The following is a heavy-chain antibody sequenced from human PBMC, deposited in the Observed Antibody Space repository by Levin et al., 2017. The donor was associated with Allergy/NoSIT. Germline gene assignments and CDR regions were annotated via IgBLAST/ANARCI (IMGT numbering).Heavy chain of an antibody. CDR1: GFTFSGYD. Sequence: GGSLRLSCAASGFTFSGYDMHWVRQAPGKGLEWVAVISYDGSNKYYADSVKGRFTISRDNSKNTLYLQMNSLRTEDTAVYYCATDYNTAMLTRLYYFDYWGQGTLVTVSS. CDR2: ISYDGSNK. J-gene: IGHJ4*02. V-gene: IGHV3-30*03. CDR3: ATDYNTAMLTRLYYFDY. D-gene: IGHD5-18*01.